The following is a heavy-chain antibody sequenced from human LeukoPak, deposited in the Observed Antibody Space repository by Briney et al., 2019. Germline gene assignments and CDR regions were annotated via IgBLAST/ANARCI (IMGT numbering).Heavy chain of an antibody. V-gene: IGHV3-23*01. D-gene: IGHD5-18*01. CDR3: AKGGYNYNYLFDY. J-gene: IGHJ4*02. Sequence: GGSLRLSCAASGFTFSIYDMSWVRQAPGKGLYWLSAISGSGSSTYYADSVKGHFTISRDNSKNTLFLQMNSLRVEDTAIYYCAKGGYNYNYLFDYWGQGALVTVSS. CDR2: ISGSGSST. CDR1: GFTFSIYD.